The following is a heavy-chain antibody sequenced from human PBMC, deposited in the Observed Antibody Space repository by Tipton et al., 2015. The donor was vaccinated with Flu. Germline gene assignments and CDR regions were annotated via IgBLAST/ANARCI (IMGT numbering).Heavy chain of an antibody. V-gene: IGHV3-7*01. CDR2: INQDGSFI. D-gene: IGHD1-14*01. Sequence: GSLRLSCAASGFTFSSYWMSWVRQAPGKGLEWVANINQDGSFIQYLDSVKGRFTISRDNAKDSLYLQMNSLRADDTAVYYCARDSWQITSQFDYWGQGNLVTVSS. CDR1: GFTFSSYW. CDR3: ARDSWQITSQFDY. J-gene: IGHJ4*02.